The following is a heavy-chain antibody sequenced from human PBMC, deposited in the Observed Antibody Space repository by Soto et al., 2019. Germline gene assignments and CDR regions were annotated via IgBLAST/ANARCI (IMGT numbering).Heavy chain of an antibody. CDR1: GGNFIIYS. J-gene: IGHJ4*02. CDR2: ISGSSSTT. D-gene: IGHD2-15*01. Sequence: TGGSLRLSCTASGGNFIIYSMNWVRQAPGKGLEWVSYISGSSSTTYYADSVKGRFTISRDNAKNSLYLQMNSLRAEDTAVYYCATDKLGYCSDGRCYRPGYFENWGQGTPVTVSS. V-gene: IGHV3-48*01. CDR3: ATDKLGYCSDGRCYRPGYFEN.